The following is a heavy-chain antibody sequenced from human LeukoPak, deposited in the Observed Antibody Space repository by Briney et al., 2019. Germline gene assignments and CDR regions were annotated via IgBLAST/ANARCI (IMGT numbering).Heavy chain of an antibody. CDR1: GFTFSSYA. V-gene: IGHV3-64D*06. J-gene: IGHJ4*02. D-gene: IGHD6-13*01. CDR3: VKSSSSWYEFVY. Sequence: GGSLLLSCSASGFTFSSYAMHWVRQAPGKGLEYVSAISSNGGSTYYADSVKGRFTISRDKSKSTLYLQMSSLRAEDTAVYYCVKSSSSWYEFVYWGQGTVVTVSS. CDR2: ISSNGGST.